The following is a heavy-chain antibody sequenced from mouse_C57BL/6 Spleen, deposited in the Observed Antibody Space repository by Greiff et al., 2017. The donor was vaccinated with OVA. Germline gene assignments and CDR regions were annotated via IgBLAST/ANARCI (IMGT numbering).Heavy chain of an antibody. V-gene: IGHV1-76*01. CDR1: GYTFTDYS. D-gene: IGHD2-3*01. CDR3: AGYDGYRFAY. CDR2: IYPGSGNT. Sequence: QVQLQQSGAELVRPGASVKLSCKASGYTFTDYSINWVKQRPGQGLEWIVRIYPGSGNTYYNEKFKGKATLTAEKSSSTAYMQLSSLTSEDSAVYFCAGYDGYRFAYWGQGTLVTVSA. J-gene: IGHJ3*01.